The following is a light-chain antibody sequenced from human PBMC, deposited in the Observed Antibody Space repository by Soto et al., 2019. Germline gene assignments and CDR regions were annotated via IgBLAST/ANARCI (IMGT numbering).Light chain of an antibody. CDR2: DAS. CDR1: QDISNY. J-gene: IGKJ4*01. V-gene: IGKV1-33*01. CDR3: QQYDNLPLT. Sequence: DIQMTQSPSSLSASVGDRVTITCQASQDISNYLNWYQQKPGKAPKLLIYDASNLQTGVPSRFSGSGSGTDFTFTISNLQPEDIATYFCQQYDNLPLTFGGGTKVPFK.